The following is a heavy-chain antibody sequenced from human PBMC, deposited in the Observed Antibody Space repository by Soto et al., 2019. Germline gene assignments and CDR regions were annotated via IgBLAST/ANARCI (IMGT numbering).Heavy chain of an antibody. J-gene: IGHJ3*02. CDR1: GYTFTIYY. CDR2: INPSGGST. D-gene: IGHD6-19*01. Sequence: ASLKVSCKSSGYTFTIYYMHWVRQAPGQGLEWMGIINPSGGSTSYAQKFQGRVTMTRDTSTSTVYMELSSLRSEDTAVYYCARVAVAGTGAFDIWGQGTMVTVSS. V-gene: IGHV1-46*03. CDR3: ARVAVAGTGAFDI.